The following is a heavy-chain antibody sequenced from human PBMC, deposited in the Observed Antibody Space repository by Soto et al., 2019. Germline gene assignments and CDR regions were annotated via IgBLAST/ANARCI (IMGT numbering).Heavy chain of an antibody. J-gene: IGHJ6*02. D-gene: IGHD6-6*01. V-gene: IGHV1-18*01. Sequence: ASVKVSCKASGYTFTSYGISWVRQAPGQGLEWMGWISAYNGNTNYAQKLQGRVTMATDTSTSTAYMELRSLRSDDTAVYYCARDRPRIAAPGMDVWGQGTTVTVSS. CDR3: ARDRPRIAAPGMDV. CDR1: GYTFTSYG. CDR2: ISAYNGNT.